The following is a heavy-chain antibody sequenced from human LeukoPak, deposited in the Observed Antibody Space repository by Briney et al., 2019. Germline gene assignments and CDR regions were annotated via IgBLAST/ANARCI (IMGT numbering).Heavy chain of an antibody. CDR2: IIPIFGTA. D-gene: IGHD3-9*01. CDR1: GGTFSSCA. Sequence: GASVKVSCKASGGTFSSCAISWVRQAPGQGPEWMGGIIPIFGTANYAQKFQGRVTITADKSTSTAYMELSSLRSEDTAVYYCARVPYYDILTGYSHGWFDPWGQGTLVTVSS. J-gene: IGHJ5*02. V-gene: IGHV1-69*06. CDR3: ARVPYYDILTGYSHGWFDP.